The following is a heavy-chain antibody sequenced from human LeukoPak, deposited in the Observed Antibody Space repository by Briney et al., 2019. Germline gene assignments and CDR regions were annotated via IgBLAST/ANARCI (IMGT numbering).Heavy chain of an antibody. V-gene: IGHV3-48*03. D-gene: IGHD3-9*01. CDR3: ARVGSWLRYLDN. CDR2: ISSSGSTK. J-gene: IGHJ4*02. CDR1: GFTFSSYE. Sequence: GGSLRLSCAASGFTFSSYEMNWVRQAPGKGLEWVSYISSSGSTKHYADSVKGRFTISRDNAKNSLYLRMNSLRAEDTAVYFCARVGSWLRYLDNWGQGTLVTVSS.